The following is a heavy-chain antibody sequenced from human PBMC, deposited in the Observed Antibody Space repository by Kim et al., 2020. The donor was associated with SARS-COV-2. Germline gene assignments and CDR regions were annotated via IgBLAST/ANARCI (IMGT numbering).Heavy chain of an antibody. CDR1: GFSLSTSGMC. D-gene: IGHD5-12*01. CDR3: ARMRVKVATLDYDYYGMDV. CDR2: IDWDDDK. V-gene: IGHV2-70*01. J-gene: IGHJ6*02. Sequence: SGPTLVNPTQTLTLTCTFSGFSLSTSGMCVSWIRQPPGKALEWLALIDWDDDKYYSTSLKTRLTISKDTSKNQVVLTMTNMDPVDTATYYCARMRVKVATLDYDYYGMDVWGQGTTVTVSS.